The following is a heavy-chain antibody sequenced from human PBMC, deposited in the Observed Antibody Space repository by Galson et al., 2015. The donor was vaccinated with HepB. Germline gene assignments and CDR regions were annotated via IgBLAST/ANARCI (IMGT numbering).Heavy chain of an antibody. V-gene: IGHV3-23*01. J-gene: IGHJ5*02. CDR2: ITGSGRT. CDR3: VKPLDDTNWYLLDT. D-gene: IGHD4-23*01. Sequence: SLRLSCAASGFTFRSYVMNWVRQAPGKGLEWVSGITGSGRTYYTDSVQGRFTISRDNSKSTLPLQLNNLRVEDTAIYYCVKPLDDTNWYLLDTWGQGTLVTVSS. CDR1: GFTFRSYV.